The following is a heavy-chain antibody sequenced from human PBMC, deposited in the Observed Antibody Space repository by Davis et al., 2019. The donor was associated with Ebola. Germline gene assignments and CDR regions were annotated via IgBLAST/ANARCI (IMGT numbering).Heavy chain of an antibody. CDR1: GYTFTSYG. V-gene: IGHV1-18*04. D-gene: IGHD5-18*01. J-gene: IGHJ4*02. CDR3: ARLAMVAAGCHDY. CDR2: ISAYNDNT. Sequence: ASVKVSCKASGYTFTSYGISWVRQAPGQGLEWMGWISAYNDNTNYAQKFQGRVTLTTDTSTNTAYMELRDLRSDDAALYYCARLAMVAAGCHDYWGQGSLVAVSS.